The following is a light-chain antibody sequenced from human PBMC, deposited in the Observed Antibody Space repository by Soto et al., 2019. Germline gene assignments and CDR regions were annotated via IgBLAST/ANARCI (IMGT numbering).Light chain of an antibody. CDR2: DAS. Sequence: DIQMTQSPSTLSASVGDRVTITCRASQSISSRLAWYQQKPGKAPKLLIYDASTLESGVPSRFSGSGFGTEFSLTISSLQPDDFASYYCQQYNTLSGTFGQGTKVDIK. CDR3: QQYNTLSGT. V-gene: IGKV1-5*01. J-gene: IGKJ1*01. CDR1: QSISSR.